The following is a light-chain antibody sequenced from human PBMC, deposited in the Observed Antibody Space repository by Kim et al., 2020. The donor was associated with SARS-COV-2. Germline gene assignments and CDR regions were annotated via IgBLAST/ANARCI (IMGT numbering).Light chain of an antibody. CDR2: QDS. Sequence: SGSQGQTASITCTGDKLGDKYACWYQKKPGQSPVLVIYQDSKRPSGIPERFSGSNSGNTATLTISGTQAMDEADYYCQAWDSSTWVFGGGTQLTVL. CDR1: KLGDKY. CDR3: QAWDSSTWV. J-gene: IGLJ3*02. V-gene: IGLV3-1*01.